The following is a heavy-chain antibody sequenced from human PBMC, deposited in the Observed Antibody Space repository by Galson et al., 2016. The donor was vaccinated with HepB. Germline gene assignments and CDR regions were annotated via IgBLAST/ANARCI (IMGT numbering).Heavy chain of an antibody. D-gene: IGHD3-10*01. Sequence: SETLSLTCTVSGGSVSSGSYYWSCIRQPPGKGLEWIGYIYYSGSTNYNPSLKSRVTISVDTSKNQFSLKLSSVTAADTAVYYCARFSRGWFDPWGQGTLVTVSS. J-gene: IGHJ5*02. CDR1: GGSVSSGSYY. CDR3: ARFSRGWFDP. CDR2: IYYSGST. V-gene: IGHV4-61*01.